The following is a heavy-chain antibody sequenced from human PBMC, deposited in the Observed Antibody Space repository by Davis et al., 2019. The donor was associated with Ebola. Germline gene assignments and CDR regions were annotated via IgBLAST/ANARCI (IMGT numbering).Heavy chain of an antibody. D-gene: IGHD3-22*01. CDR3: ARDGDSSGYYWGVDY. V-gene: IGHV1-46*01. J-gene: IGHJ4*02. CDR1: RYIFISSA. Sequence: ASVMVSCKASRYIFISSAISWVRQPPRQGLEWMGIINPSGGSTSYEQKFQGRVTMTRETSTSTVYMELSSLRSEDTAVYYCARDGDSSGYYWGVDYWGQGTLVTVSS. CDR2: INPSGGST.